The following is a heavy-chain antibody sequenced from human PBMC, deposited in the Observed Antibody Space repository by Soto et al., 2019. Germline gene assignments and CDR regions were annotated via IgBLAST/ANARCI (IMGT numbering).Heavy chain of an antibody. J-gene: IGHJ6*02. CDR1: GFSISSYW. V-gene: IGHV5-10-1*01. CDR2: IDPSDSYT. Sequence: PGESLKISCKGSGFSISSYWLDWVRQMPGKGLEWMGRIDPSDSYTNYSPSFQGHVTISADKSISTAYLQWSSLKASDTAMYYCARGGRGWLQLSVGGMDVWGQGTTVTVSS. CDR3: ARGGRGWLQLSVGGMDV. D-gene: IGHD5-12*01.